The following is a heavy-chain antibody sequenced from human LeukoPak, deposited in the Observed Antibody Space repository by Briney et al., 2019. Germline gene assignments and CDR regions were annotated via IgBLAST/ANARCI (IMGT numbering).Heavy chain of an antibody. CDR1: GFTFRNYW. J-gene: IGHJ4*02. Sequence: GGTLRLSCVASGFTFRNYWMHWVRQAPGEGLVWVSRISENGRNTYYADSVKGRFTISRDNAKNTLYLQMNGLVAEDTAVYYCARRPFITGDYWGQGTLVTVSS. D-gene: IGHD1-14*01. V-gene: IGHV3-74*01. CDR3: ARRPFITGDY. CDR2: ISENGRNT.